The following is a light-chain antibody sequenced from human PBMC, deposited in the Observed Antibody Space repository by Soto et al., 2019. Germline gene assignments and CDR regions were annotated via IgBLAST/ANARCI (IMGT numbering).Light chain of an antibody. CDR1: SSNIGAGYD. CDR2: GNS. Sequence: QSVLTQPPSVSGAPGQRVTISCTGSSSNIGAGYDVHWYQQLPGTAPKLLIYGNSNRPSGVPDRFSGSKSGTSASLAITGLQAEDEADYYCAAWDDSRSGYVFGTGTKVTVL. V-gene: IGLV1-40*01. CDR3: AAWDDSRSGYV. J-gene: IGLJ1*01.